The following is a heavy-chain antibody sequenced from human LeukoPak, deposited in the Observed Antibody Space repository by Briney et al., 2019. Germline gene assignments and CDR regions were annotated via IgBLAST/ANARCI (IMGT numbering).Heavy chain of an antibody. Sequence: PSETLSLTCTVSGGSISSYYWSWIRQPPGKGLEWIAYISNSGSTYYNPSLKSRVTMSADTSKNQFSLELSSVTAADTAVYYCARGYSGCDYWGQGTLVTVSS. J-gene: IGHJ4*01. CDR2: ISNSGST. D-gene: IGHD1-26*01. V-gene: IGHV4-59*12. CDR3: ARGYSGCDY. CDR1: GGSISSYY.